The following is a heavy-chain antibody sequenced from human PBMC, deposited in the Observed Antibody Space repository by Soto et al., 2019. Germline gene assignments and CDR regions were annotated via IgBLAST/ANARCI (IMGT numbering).Heavy chain of an antibody. CDR1: GFDFSNYW. J-gene: IGHJ5*02. V-gene: IGHV3-74*03. CDR3: ARDQTTGDWFDG. CDR2: ISGDGSDT. Sequence: EVQLVESGGGLVQPGGSLRLSCGASGFDFSNYWMHWVRQTPGKGLVWVSRISGDGSDTKYADSVKGRFTISRDNARNTVYLQMNSLRADDTAVYYCARDQTTGDWFDGWGQGALVTVS. D-gene: IGHD4-17*01.